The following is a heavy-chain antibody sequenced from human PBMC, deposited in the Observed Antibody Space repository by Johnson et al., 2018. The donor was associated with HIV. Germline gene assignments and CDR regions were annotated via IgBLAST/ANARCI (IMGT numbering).Heavy chain of an antibody. Sequence: VQLVESGGGLVQPGGSLRLSCGASAFTFSSNDMKWVRQAPGKGLEWVSTISGSDHSTYYADSVRGRFTISRDNSKNTLYLQMKSLRAEDTAVYYCARPRRGMATNRDAFDIWGQGTMVTVSS. V-gene: IGHV3-23*04. CDR2: ISGSDHST. CDR3: ARPRRGMATNRDAFDI. D-gene: IGHD5-24*01. CDR1: AFTFSSND. J-gene: IGHJ3*02.